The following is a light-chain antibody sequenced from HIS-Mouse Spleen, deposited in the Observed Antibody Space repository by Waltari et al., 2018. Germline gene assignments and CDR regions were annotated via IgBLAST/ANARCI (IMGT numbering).Light chain of an antibody. CDR2: DVS. J-gene: IGLJ2*01. Sequence: QSALTQPASVSGSPGQSITISCTGTSSDVGGYNYVSWYQQHPGKAPKLMIYDVSNRPSGVSTRFSGNTASLTISGLQAEDEADYYCSSYTSSSTLVFGGGTKLTVL. V-gene: IGLV2-14*03. CDR1: SSDVGGYNY. CDR3: SSYTSSSTLV.